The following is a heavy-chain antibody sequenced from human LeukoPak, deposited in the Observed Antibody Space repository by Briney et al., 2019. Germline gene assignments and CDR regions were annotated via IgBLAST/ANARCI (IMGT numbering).Heavy chain of an antibody. D-gene: IGHD3-16*01. V-gene: IGHV4-39*01. Sequence: SSETLSFTCTVSGGSISGSDYYWGWIRQPPGKGLEWIGSIYYSGSTYYNSSLKSRVSISVDTSRNQFSLKLSFVTAADTALYYCARLFRGVGYWGQGTLVTVSS. CDR1: GGSISGSDYY. CDR2: IYYSGST. J-gene: IGHJ4*02. CDR3: ARLFRGVGY.